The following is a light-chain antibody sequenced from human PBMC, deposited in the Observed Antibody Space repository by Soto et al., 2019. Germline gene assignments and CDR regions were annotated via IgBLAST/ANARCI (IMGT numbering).Light chain of an antibody. V-gene: IGLV2-8*01. CDR3: SSYTDRKNLV. CDR1: SSDIGGYNS. CDR2: DVT. Sequence: QSALAHSPAASGAPGQAVTISCTGTSSDIGGYNSVSWYQQHPGKAPKVMIYDVTKRPSGVPDRFSGSKSGNTASLTVSALQAEDEADYYCSSYTDRKNLVFGTGTKVT. J-gene: IGLJ1*01.